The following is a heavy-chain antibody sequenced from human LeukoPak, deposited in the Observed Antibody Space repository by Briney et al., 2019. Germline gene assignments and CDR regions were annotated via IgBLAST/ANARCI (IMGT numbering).Heavy chain of an antibody. J-gene: IGHJ5*02. CDR3: ARTTLAARYRFDP. Sequence: ASVKVSCKASGYTFTSYYMHWVRQAPGQGLEWMGIINPNGGSTSYAQKFQGRVTMTRDTSTSTVYMELSSLRSEDTAVYYCARTTLAARYRFDPWGQGTLVTVSS. V-gene: IGHV1-46*01. CDR1: GYTFTSYY. D-gene: IGHD6-6*01. CDR2: INPNGGST.